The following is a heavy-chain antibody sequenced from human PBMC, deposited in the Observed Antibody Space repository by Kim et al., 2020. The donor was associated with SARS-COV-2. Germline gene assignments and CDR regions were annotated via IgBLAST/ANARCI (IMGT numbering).Heavy chain of an antibody. J-gene: IGHJ4*02. Sequence: GGSLRLSCAASGFTFSSYGMHWVRQAPGKGLEWVAVISYDGSNKYYADSVKGRFTISRDNSKNTLYLQMNSLSAEDTAVYYCAARDITIFGVVIWGQGTLVTVSS. V-gene: IGHV3-30*03. CDR3: AARDITIFGVVI. CDR2: ISYDGSNK. D-gene: IGHD3-3*01. CDR1: GFTFSSYG.